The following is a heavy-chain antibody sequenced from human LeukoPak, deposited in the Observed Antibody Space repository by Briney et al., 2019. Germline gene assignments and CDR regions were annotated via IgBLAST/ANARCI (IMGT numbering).Heavy chain of an antibody. J-gene: IGHJ4*02. CDR3: ARRYCSSTSCYSFDY. CDR2: IIPIFGTA. D-gene: IGHD2-2*01. V-gene: IGHV1-69*13. CDR1: GYTFTSYG. Sequence: SVKVSCKASGYTFTSYGISWVRQAPGQGLEWMGGIIPIFGTANYAQKFQGRVTITADGSTSTAYMELSSLRSEDTAVYYCARRYCSSTSCYSFDYWGQGTLVTVSS.